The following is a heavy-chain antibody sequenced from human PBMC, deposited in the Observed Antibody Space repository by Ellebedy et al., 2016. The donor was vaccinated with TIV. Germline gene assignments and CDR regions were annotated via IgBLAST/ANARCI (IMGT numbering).Heavy chain of an antibody. D-gene: IGHD3-16*01. J-gene: IGHJ1*01. Sequence: GESLKISCAASGITFSGYDMHWVRQAPGKGLEWVSYIRYDGTTEHYAASVKGRFTISRDNSKNTLYLQMNSRRAEDTAVYYCTNGGKDFEHWGQGTQVSVSP. CDR3: TNGGKDFEH. CDR1: GITFSGYD. V-gene: IGHV3-30*02. CDR2: IRYDGTTE.